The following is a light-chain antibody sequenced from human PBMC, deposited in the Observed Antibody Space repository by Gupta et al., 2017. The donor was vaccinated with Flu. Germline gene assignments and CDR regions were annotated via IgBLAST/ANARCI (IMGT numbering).Light chain of an antibody. CDR2: VEVSGNY. V-gene: IGLV4-60*03. CDR1: SVHNVDI. J-gene: IGLJ3*02. CDR3: ETWDSYTRV. Sequence: VKITCTRSSVHNVDIIAWHQQQAAKAPRYLMKVEVSGNYNKGSGIPDRFSCSSSGADRYLTISNLQAEDEGDYYCETWDSYTRVFGGGTKLTVL.